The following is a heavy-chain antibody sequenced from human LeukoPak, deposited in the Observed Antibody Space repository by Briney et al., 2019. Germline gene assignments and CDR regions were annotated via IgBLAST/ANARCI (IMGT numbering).Heavy chain of an antibody. D-gene: IGHD5-24*01. Sequence: PGGSLRLSCAASGFTFSSYAMSWVRQAPGKGLEWVSAISGSGGSTYYADPVKGRITISRDNPKNTLYLQMNSLGAEDTAVYYCAKDGMATISYYFDYWGQGSLVTVSS. J-gene: IGHJ4*02. CDR2: ISGSGGST. CDR3: AKDGMATISYYFDY. CDR1: GFTFSSYA. V-gene: IGHV3-23*01.